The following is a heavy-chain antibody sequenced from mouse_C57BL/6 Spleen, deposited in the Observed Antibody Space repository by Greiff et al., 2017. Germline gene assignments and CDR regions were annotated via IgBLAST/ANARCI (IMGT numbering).Heavy chain of an antibody. V-gene: IGHV1-69*01. CDR1: GYTFTSYW. Sequence: QVQLKQPGAELVMPGASVTLSCKASGYTFTSYWMHWVKQRPGQGLEWIGEIDPSDSYTNYNQKFKGKSTLTVDKSSSTAYMQLSSLTSEDSAVDYCAIYGSSTGYYFDYWGQGTTLTVSS. CDR3: AIYGSSTGYYFDY. J-gene: IGHJ2*01. D-gene: IGHD1-1*01. CDR2: IDPSDSYT.